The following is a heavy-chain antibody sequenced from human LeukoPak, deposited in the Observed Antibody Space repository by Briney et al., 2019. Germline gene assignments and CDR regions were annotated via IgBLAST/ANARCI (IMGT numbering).Heavy chain of an antibody. V-gene: IGHV3-23*01. D-gene: IGHD6-13*01. CDR3: AKDLPTHTTGYSSSWYRPYYGMDV. CDR2: ISGSGGNT. Sequence: PGGSLRLSRAASGFTFSSYAMSWVRQAAGKGLEWVSAISGSGGNTYYADSVKGRFTISRDNSKNTLYLQMNSLRAEDTAVYYCAKDLPTHTTGYSSSWYRPYYGMDVWGQGTTVTVSS. J-gene: IGHJ6*02. CDR1: GFTFSSYA.